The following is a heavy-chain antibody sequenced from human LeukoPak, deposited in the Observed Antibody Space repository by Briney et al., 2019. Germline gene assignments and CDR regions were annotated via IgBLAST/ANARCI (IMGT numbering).Heavy chain of an antibody. CDR1: GYTFTSSS. D-gene: IGHD2-15*01. Sequence: ASVKLSCKASGYTFTSSSMHWVRQSPGQGLEWMGIISPSDGSTTYAQKFQGRVTMTRDTSTSTVYMELSSLRSEDTAVYYCARESASWSNFDYWGQGTLVTVSS. V-gene: IGHV1-46*01. J-gene: IGHJ4*02. CDR2: ISPSDGST. CDR3: ARESASWSNFDY.